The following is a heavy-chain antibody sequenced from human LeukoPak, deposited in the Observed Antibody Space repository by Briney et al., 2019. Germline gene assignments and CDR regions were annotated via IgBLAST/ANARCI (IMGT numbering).Heavy chain of an antibody. CDR1: GFTFSSFQ. Sequence: AESLTLSCAVSGFTFSSFQMTWVRQPPGKGMEWVAYIGGGDSQIFYADSVKGRFTTSRDNAKNSLYLQMSSLRAEDTAIYYCARWGHSDYSSFPTKFDYWGQGPLVTVSS. CDR2: IGGGDSQI. CDR3: ARWGHSDYSSFPTKFDY. V-gene: IGHV3-48*03. D-gene: IGHD4-11*01. J-gene: IGHJ4*02.